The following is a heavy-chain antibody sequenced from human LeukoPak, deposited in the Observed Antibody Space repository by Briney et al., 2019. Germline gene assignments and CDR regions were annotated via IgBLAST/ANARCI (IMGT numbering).Heavy chain of an antibody. Sequence: PGGSLRLSCAASGFTFNNYNMNWVRQAPGKGLEWVSYISSSSSTIYYADSVKGRFTISRDNAKNSLYLQMKSLRAEDTAVYYCASFPYCSGGSCKDYWGQGTLVTVSS. V-gene: IGHV3-48*01. CDR3: ASFPYCSGGSCKDY. D-gene: IGHD2-15*01. CDR2: ISSSSSTI. CDR1: GFTFNNYN. J-gene: IGHJ4*02.